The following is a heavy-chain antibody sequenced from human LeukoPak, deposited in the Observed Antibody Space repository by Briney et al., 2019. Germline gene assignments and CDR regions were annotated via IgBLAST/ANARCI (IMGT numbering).Heavy chain of an antibody. CDR1: GYSISSSSYY. J-gene: IGHJ4*02. D-gene: IGHD3-16*02. Sequence: SETLSLTCTVSGYSISSSSYYWGWIRQPPGKGLEWIVSIYYSGSTYYNPSLKSRVTISVDTSKNQFSLNLTYVTAADTAIYYCVREGRYSSGNYRLFDYWGQGILVTVSS. CDR3: VREGRYSSGNYRLFDY. V-gene: IGHV4-39*07. CDR2: IYYSGST.